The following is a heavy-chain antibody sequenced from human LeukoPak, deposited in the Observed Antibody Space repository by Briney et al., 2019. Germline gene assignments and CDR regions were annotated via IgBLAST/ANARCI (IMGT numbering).Heavy chain of an antibody. V-gene: IGHV3-64*01. CDR3: LRGDSGTNAE. D-gene: IGHD5-12*01. CDR2: ISSNGGST. J-gene: IGHJ4*02. CDR1: GFTFRSYG. Sequence: GGSLTLSCAASGFTFRSYGMNCVRLAPGKGLEYVSAISSNGGSTYYANSVKGRFTISRDNSKNTVYLQMGSLRTEDMALYYCLRGDSGTNAEWGRGTLVTVSS.